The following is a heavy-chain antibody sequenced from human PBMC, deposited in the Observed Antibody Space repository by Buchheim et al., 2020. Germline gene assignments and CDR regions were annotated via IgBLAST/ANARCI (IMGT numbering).Heavy chain of an antibody. CDR2: IYYSGST. J-gene: IGHJ4*02. V-gene: IGHV4-39*07. Sequence: QLQLQESGPGLVKPSETLSLTCTVSGASISSDSYYWGWIRQPPGQGLEWIGTIYYSGSTYYNPSLKSRVNISIDTSKNQFSLKLSSVTAADTAVYFCARRLKGSSLDFWDQGTL. CDR1: GASISSDSYY. CDR3: ARRLKGSSLDF. D-gene: IGHD6-13*01.